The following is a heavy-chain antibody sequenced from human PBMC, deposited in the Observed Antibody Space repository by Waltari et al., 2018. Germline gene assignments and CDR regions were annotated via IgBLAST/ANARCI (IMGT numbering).Heavy chain of an antibody. D-gene: IGHD3-10*01. CDR2: IIPIFGTA. Sequence: QVQLVQSGAEVKKPGSSVKVSCKASGGTFSSYAISWVRQAPGQGLEWMGGIIPIFGTANYAQKFQGRVTITADESTSTAYMELSSLRSEDTAVYYCAREDYGSGSFDYYGMDVWGQGTTVTVSS. J-gene: IGHJ6*02. V-gene: IGHV1-69*12. CDR3: AREDYGSGSFDYYGMDV. CDR1: GGTFSSYA.